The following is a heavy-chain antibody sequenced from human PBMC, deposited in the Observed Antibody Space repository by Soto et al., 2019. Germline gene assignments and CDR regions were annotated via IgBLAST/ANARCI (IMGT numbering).Heavy chain of an antibody. CDR1: GGSISSYY. J-gene: IGHJ6*02. CDR3: ARDQGIAAAGRGYYYYGMDV. V-gene: IGHV4-59*01. D-gene: IGHD6-13*01. Sequence: QVQLQESGPGLVKPSETLSLTCTVSGGSISSYYWSWIRQPPGKGLEWIGYIYYSGSTNYNPSLKSRVTISVDTSKNQFSLKLSSVTAADTAVYYCARDQGIAAAGRGYYYYGMDVWGQGTTVTVSS. CDR2: IYYSGST.